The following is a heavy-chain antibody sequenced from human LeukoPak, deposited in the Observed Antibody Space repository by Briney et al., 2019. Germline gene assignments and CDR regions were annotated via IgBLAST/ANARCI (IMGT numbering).Heavy chain of an antibody. CDR1: GFTFSSYS. D-gene: IGHD6-19*01. CDR3: ARDSSGWYGLDV. CDR2: ISSSSSYI. J-gene: IGHJ6*02. Sequence: GGSLRLSCAASGFTFSSYSMNWVRQAPGKGLEWVSSISSSSSYIYYADSVKGRFTISRDNAKNSLYLQMNSLRAEDTAVYYCARDSSGWYGLDVWGQGTTVTVSS. V-gene: IGHV3-21*01.